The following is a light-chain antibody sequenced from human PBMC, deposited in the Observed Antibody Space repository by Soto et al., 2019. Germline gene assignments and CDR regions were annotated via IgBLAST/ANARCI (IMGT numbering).Light chain of an antibody. CDR1: QSVSSSY. V-gene: IGKV3-20*01. CDR3: QQYGSSPLT. J-gene: IGKJ4*01. Sequence: EIVLTQSPGTLYLPPGERATLSCRASQSVSSSYLAWYQQKPGQAPRLLIYGASSRATGIPDRFSGSGSGTDFTLTISRLEPEDFAVYYCQQYGSSPLTFGGGTKVDIK. CDR2: GAS.